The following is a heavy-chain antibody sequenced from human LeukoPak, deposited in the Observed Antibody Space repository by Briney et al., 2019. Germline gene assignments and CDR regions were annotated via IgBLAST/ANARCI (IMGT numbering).Heavy chain of an antibody. D-gene: IGHD3-10*01. CDR2: IYSGGST. V-gene: IGHV3-66*01. CDR3: ARVPYGSGPH. CDR1: GFTLSSYA. Sequence: LAGGSLRLSCAASGFTLSSYAMSWVRQAPGKGLEWVSVIYSGGSTYYADSVKGRFTISRDNSKNTLYLQMNSLRAEDTAVYYCARVPYGSGPHWGQGTLVTVSS. J-gene: IGHJ4*02.